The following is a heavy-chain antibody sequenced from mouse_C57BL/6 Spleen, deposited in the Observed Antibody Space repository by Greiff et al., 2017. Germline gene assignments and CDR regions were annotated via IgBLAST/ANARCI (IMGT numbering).Heavy chain of an antibody. CDR2: IYPGDGDT. CDR1: GYAFSSYW. CDR3: ARSVGSSGLFAY. Sequence: QVQLQQSGAELVKPGASVKISCKASGYAFSSYWMNWVKQRPGKGLEWIGQIYPGDGDTNYNGKFKGKATLTADKSSSTAYLQLSSLTSEDSAVYFWARSVGSSGLFAYWGQGTLVTVSA. D-gene: IGHD3-2*02. V-gene: IGHV1-80*01. J-gene: IGHJ3*01.